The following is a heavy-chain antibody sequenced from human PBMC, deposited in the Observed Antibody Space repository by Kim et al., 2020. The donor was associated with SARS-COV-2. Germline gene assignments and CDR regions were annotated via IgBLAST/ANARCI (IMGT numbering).Heavy chain of an antibody. Sequence: RFTISRDNAKNSLYLQMNSLRAEDTAVYYCARDPKVYYDFWSGYYTGIDFWGQGTLVTVSS. D-gene: IGHD3-3*01. V-gene: IGHV3-11*06. J-gene: IGHJ4*02. CDR3: ARDPKVYYDFWSGYYTGIDF.